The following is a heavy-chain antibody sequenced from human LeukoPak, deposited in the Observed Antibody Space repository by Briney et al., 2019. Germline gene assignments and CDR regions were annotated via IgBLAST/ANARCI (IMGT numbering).Heavy chain of an antibody. Sequence: PGGSLRLSCAVSGFIVSSNYMTWVRQAPWKGLEWVSSLYSGGNTYYAASVRGRFTVSRDKTKNTLYLQMNRLRAEDTAVYYCAGAHSSSWSVFWGQGTLVTVSS. V-gene: IGHV3-53*01. CDR1: GFIVSSNY. J-gene: IGHJ5*01. CDR3: AGAHSSSWSVF. CDR2: LYSGGNT. D-gene: IGHD6-13*01.